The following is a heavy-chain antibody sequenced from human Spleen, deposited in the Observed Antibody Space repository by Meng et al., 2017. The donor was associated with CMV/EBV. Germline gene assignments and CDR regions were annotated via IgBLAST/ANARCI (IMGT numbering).Heavy chain of an antibody. V-gene: IGHV3-23*01. D-gene: IGHD3-3*01. CDR2: INDGGGTT. CDR1: GFIFNKYA. Sequence: GGSVRLSCAASGFIFNKYAMTWIRQAPGKGLEWVTTINDGGGTTYYADSVKGRFTISRDNSRNTLHLQMNSLRAEDTALYYCAKEDDFWSGYYHYWGQGTQVTVSS. J-gene: IGHJ4*02. CDR3: AKEDDFWSGYYHY.